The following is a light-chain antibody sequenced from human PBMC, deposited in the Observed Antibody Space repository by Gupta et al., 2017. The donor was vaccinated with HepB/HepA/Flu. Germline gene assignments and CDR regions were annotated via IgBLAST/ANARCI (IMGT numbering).Light chain of an antibody. Sequence: QPVLTQPPSVSGTPGQRVTISCSGSSSNIGNDNAYWYQQLPGTAPKLLIYNNNPRPSGVPDRFSGSKSGTTASLAISGLRSEDEADYYCVGWDDSLSGYVFGAGTKVTVL. V-gene: IGLV1-47*02. CDR1: SSNIGNDN. J-gene: IGLJ1*01. CDR3: VGWDDSLSGYV. CDR2: NNN.